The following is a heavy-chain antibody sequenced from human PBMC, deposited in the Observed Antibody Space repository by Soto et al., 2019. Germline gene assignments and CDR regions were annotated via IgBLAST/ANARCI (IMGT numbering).Heavy chain of an antibody. CDR3: ARGGLDDVGRKFDY. J-gene: IGHJ4*02. Sequence: SETLSLTCSVAGGSISSYYWNWIRQSPGKGLEWIGYIRYSGTAYNPSLRSRVTISVDTSRNQFSLKLSSVTAADTAVYFCARGGLDDVGRKFDYWGQGTLVTVYS. V-gene: IGHV4-59*12. D-gene: IGHD1-26*01. CDR1: GGSISSYY. CDR2: IRYSGT.